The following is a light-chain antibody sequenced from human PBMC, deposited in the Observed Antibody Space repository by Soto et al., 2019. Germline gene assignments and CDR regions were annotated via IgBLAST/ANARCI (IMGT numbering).Light chain of an antibody. Sequence: EIVLTQSPGTLSLSPGERATLSCRASRSVSSSYLAWYPQKPGQAPRLVIYGASSRATGIPDRFSGSRSGTDFTLTISKLEPEDFAFYYCQQYGSSPPYTFGEGTKLEIK. J-gene: IGKJ2*01. CDR3: QQYGSSPPYT. CDR1: RSVSSSY. CDR2: GAS. V-gene: IGKV3-20*01.